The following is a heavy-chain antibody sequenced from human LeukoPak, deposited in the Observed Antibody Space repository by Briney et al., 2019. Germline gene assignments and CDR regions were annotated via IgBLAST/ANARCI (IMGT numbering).Heavy chain of an antibody. CDR1: GFTFSSYS. CDR3: AKDRGIQLWTTGFDY. D-gene: IGHD5-18*01. Sequence: GGSLRLSCAASGFTFSSYSMNWVRQFSGKGLEWVSYISSSSSTFYYAGSVKGRFTISRDNAKNSLYLGMNSLRDEDTAVYYCAKDRGIQLWTTGFDYWGQGTLVTVSS. V-gene: IGHV3-48*02. J-gene: IGHJ4*02. CDR2: ISSSSSTF.